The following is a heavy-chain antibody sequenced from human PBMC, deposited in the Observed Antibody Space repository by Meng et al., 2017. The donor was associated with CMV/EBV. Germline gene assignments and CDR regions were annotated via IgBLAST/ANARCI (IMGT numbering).Heavy chain of an antibody. CDR3: AKDYSSSWQSDAFDI. CDR1: GFTFSSYG. CDR2: IRYDGSNK. J-gene: IGHJ3*02. Sequence: GGSLRLSCAASGFTFSSYGMHWVRQAPGKGLEWVAFIRYDGSNKYYADSVKGRFTISRDNSKNTLYLQMNSLRAEDTAVYYCAKDYSSSWQSDAFDIWGQGTTVTVSS. V-gene: IGHV3-30*02. D-gene: IGHD6-13*01.